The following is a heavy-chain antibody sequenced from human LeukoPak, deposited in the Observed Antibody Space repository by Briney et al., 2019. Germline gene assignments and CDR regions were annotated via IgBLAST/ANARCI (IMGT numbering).Heavy chain of an antibody. D-gene: IGHD3-9*01. Sequence: GKSLKISCKGSGYSFTSYWVGWVRQMPGKGLEWMGIIYPGDSDTRYSPSFQGQVTISADKSISTAYLQWSSLKASDTAMYYCARQNNYDILTGYFDYWGQGTLVTVSS. CDR3: ARQNNYDILTGYFDY. J-gene: IGHJ4*02. CDR2: IYPGDSDT. V-gene: IGHV5-51*01. CDR1: GYSFTSYW.